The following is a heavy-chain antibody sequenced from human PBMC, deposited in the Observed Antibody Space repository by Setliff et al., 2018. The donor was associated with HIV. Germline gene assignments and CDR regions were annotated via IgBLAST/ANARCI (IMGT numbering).Heavy chain of an antibody. V-gene: IGHV4-30-2*01. CDR1: GGSISSGCYS. D-gene: IGHD4-4*01. CDR3: ARGGVVYSWFDH. CDR2: IYHSGST. J-gene: IGHJ5*02. Sequence: SETLSLTCAVSGGSISSGCYSWNWIRQPPGKGLEWIGYIYHSGSTFYNPSLKSRVTISVDRSKNQFSLKLTSVTAADTALYYCARGGVVYSWFDHWGQGTLVTVSS.